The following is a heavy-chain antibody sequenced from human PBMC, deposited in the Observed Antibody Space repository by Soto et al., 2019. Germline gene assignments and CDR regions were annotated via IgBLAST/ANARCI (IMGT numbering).Heavy chain of an antibody. Sequence: ASVKDSCKASGYTFTSYDINWVREATGQGLEWMVWMNPNVGNTGYAQKFQVRVTMTRNTAISTAYMELSSLRSEETAVYYCTRGRSFGYWGQGTLVTVSS. J-gene: IGHJ4*02. CDR3: TRGRSFGY. V-gene: IGHV1-8*01. CDR1: GYTFTSYD. CDR2: MNPNVGNT. D-gene: IGHD3-10*01.